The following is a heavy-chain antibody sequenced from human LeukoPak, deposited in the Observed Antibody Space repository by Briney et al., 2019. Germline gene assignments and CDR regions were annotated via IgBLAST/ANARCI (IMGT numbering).Heavy chain of an antibody. CDR1: RYTFTSYD. Sequence: ASVKVSCKASRYTFTSYDINWVRQPTCQGLEWMGWMNTNSCRSGYAQKFQGRVTITRNTSISTAYMELSGLRSEDTAVYYCARGRSTGYPYYFEYWGQGALVTVSS. CDR2: MNTNSCRS. V-gene: IGHV1-8*03. D-gene: IGHD5-12*01. CDR3: ARGRSTGYPYYFEY. J-gene: IGHJ4*02.